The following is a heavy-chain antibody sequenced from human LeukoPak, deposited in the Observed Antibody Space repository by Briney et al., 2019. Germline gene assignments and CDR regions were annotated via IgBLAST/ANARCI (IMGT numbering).Heavy chain of an antibody. Sequence: SETLSLTCAVYGGSFSVYYWSWIRQPPGKGLEWIGEINHSGSTNYNPSLKSRVTISVDTSKNQFSLKLSSVTAADTAVYYCARRGYSYGLRYWGQGTLVTVSS. CDR3: ARRGYSYGLRY. CDR2: INHSGST. J-gene: IGHJ4*02. D-gene: IGHD5-18*01. V-gene: IGHV4-34*01. CDR1: GGSFSVYY.